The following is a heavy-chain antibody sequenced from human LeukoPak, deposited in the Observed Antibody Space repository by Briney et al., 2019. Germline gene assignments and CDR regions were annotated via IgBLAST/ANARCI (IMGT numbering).Heavy chain of an antibody. J-gene: IGHJ6*03. CDR2: IIPIFGTA. D-gene: IGHD1-26*01. CDR3: ARDRGSGKHYYMDV. CDR1: GGTFSSYA. Sequence: SVKVSCKASGGTFSSYAISWVRQAPGQGLEGMGGIIPIFGTANYAQKFQGRGTITTAESTSTAYLDLSSLRSEDTAVYYCARDRGSGKHYYMDVWGKETTVSVPS. V-gene: IGHV1-69*05.